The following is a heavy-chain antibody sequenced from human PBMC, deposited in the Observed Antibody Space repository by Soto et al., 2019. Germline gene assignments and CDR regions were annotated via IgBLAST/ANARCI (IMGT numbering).Heavy chain of an antibody. D-gene: IGHD2-8*01. J-gene: IGHJ4*02. Sequence: QVQLQESGPGLVKPSETLSLTCTVSGGSFTSDYWSWIRQPPGKGLQWIGYIYYNGTTNYNPSLNSRLTISQDTAKGQISLELTSLTAADTAVYYCASHSGVAALGGLDHWGQGTLVTVSS. CDR1: GGSFTSDY. CDR3: ASHSGVAALGGLDH. V-gene: IGHV4-59*08. CDR2: IYYNGTT.